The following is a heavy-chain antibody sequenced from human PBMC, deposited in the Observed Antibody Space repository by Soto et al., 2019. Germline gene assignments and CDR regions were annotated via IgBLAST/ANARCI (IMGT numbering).Heavy chain of an antibody. Sequence: GGSLRLSCAASGFTFSSYSMNWVRQAPGKGLEWVSSISSSSSYMYYADSVKGRFTISRDNAKNSLYLQMNSLRAEDTAVYYCARGLGGVVAVYLGLGAWGQGTLVTVSS. CDR1: GFTFSSYS. CDR3: ARGLGGVVAVYLGLGA. V-gene: IGHV3-21*01. CDR2: ISSSSSYM. J-gene: IGHJ5*02. D-gene: IGHD2-15*01.